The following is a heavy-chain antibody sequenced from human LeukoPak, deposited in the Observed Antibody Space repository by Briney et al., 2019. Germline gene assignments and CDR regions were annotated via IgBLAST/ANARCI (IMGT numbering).Heavy chain of an antibody. J-gene: IGHJ4*02. Sequence: PGGSLRLSCAASGFTFSSYWMSWGRLAPGKGLEWVANIRQDGGLKHYVDSVKGRFTISRDNAENSLYLQMNSLRAEDTAVYYCAREIVGAIKSYFDYWGQGTLVTASS. CDR3: AREIVGAIKSYFDY. CDR2: IRQDGGLK. D-gene: IGHD1-26*01. CDR1: GFTFSSYW. V-gene: IGHV3-7*01.